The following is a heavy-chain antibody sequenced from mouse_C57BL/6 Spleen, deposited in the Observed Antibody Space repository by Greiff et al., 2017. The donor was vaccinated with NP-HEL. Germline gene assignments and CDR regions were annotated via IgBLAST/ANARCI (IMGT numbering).Heavy chain of an antibody. CDR2: IDPETGGT. CDR3: TRGGVTTLYFDN. V-gene: IGHV1-15*01. Sequence: QVQLQQSGAELVRPGASVTLSCKASGYTFTDYEMHWVKQTPVHGLEWIGAIDPETGGTAYNQKFKGKAILTADKSSSTAYMELRSLTSEDSAVYYCTRGGVTTLYFDNWGQGTTLTVSS. J-gene: IGHJ2*01. D-gene: IGHD2-1*01. CDR1: GYTFTDYE.